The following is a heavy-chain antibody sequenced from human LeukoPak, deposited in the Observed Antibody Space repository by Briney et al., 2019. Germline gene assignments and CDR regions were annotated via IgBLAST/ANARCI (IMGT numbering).Heavy chain of an antibody. J-gene: IGHJ4*02. D-gene: IGHD2-15*01. Sequence: PGGSLRLSCAASGFTFSSYGMHWVRQAPGKGLKWVTVISYDGSSKDYADSVKGRFTISRDNAKNSLYLQMNSLRAEDTALYYCAKGYCSGGSCYSDYWGQGTLVTVSS. CDR1: GFTFSSYG. V-gene: IGHV3-30*18. CDR2: ISYDGSSK. CDR3: AKGYCSGGSCYSDY.